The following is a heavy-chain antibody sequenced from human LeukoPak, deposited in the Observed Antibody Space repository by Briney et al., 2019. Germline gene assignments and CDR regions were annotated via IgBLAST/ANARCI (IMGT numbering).Heavy chain of an antibody. CDR1: GFTFSSYS. Sequence: GGSLRLSCAASGFTFSSYSMNWVRQAPGKGLEWVSPISSSGSYIYYADSVKGRFTISRDNAKNSLYLQMNSLRAEDTAVYYCARDCSGGSCFSDYWGQGTLVTVSS. CDR2: ISSSGSYI. CDR3: ARDCSGGSCFSDY. V-gene: IGHV3-21*01. D-gene: IGHD2-15*01. J-gene: IGHJ4*02.